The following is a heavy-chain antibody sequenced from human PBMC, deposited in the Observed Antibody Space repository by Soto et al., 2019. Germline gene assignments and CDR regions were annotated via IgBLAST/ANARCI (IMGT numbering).Heavy chain of an antibody. D-gene: IGHD3-10*01. CDR1: GFTCSTYA. CDR2: ISDSGGST. Sequence: ETLRLSCAAAGFTCSTYAMSWVRQAPGKGLEWVSTISDSGGSTYYADSVKGRFTISRDNSKNTLYLLMNSLSAEETALYYCAKVHGSGTYYNFPDYWGQGTLVTGSS. CDR3: AKVHGSGTYYNFPDY. J-gene: IGHJ4*02. V-gene: IGHV3-23*01.